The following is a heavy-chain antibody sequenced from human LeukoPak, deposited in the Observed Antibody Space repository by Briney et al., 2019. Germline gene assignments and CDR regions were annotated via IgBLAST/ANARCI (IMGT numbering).Heavy chain of an antibody. D-gene: IGHD6-13*01. CDR2: IYPDDSDT. J-gene: IGHJ4*02. V-gene: IGHV5-51*01. CDR1: GHSFTSYW. CDR3: ARYPVIAAAGTGVFDY. Sequence: GESLKISCKGSGHSFTSYWIGWVRQMPGKGLEWMGIIYPDDSDTRYSPSFQGQVTISADKSISTAYLQWSSLKASDTAMYYCARYPVIAAAGTGVFDYWGQGTLVTVSS.